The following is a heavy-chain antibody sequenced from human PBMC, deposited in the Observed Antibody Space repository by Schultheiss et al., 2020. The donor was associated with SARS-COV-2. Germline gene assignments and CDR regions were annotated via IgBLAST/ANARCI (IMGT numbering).Heavy chain of an antibody. Sequence: GGSLRLSCAASGFTFSSYAMSWVRQAPGKGLEWVSYISSSGRAIYYADSVKGRFTISRDNAKNSLYLQMNSLRAEDTAVYYCARQDSSGSPGFDYWGQGTLVTVSS. V-gene: IGHV3-48*04. CDR2: ISSSGRAI. J-gene: IGHJ4*02. CDR1: GFTFSSYA. D-gene: IGHD6-19*01. CDR3: ARQDSSGSPGFDY.